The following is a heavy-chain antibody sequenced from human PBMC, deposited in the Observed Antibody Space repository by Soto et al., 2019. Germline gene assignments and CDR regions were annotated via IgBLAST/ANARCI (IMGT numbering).Heavy chain of an antibody. D-gene: IGHD1-26*01. Sequence: DTLSLTCRFSGFTISSYYLSLLRPKPGKGLEWIGYIYYSGSTNYNPSLKSRVTISVDTSKNQFSLKLSSVTAADTAVYYCARVTGGSYRSNDAFDIWGQGPMVTVSS. CDR3: ARVTGGSYRSNDAFDI. CDR1: GFTISSYY. CDR2: IYYSGST. V-gene: IGHV4-59*01. J-gene: IGHJ3*02.